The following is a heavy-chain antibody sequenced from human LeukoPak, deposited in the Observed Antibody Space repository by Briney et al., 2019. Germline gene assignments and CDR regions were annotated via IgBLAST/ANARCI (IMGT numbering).Heavy chain of an antibody. J-gene: IGHJ5*02. D-gene: IGHD1-26*01. CDR2: ISWNSGSI. CDR1: GFTFDDCA. V-gene: IGHV3-9*01. Sequence: PGGSLRLSCAASGFTFDDCAMHWVRQAPGKGLEWVSGISWNSGSIGYADSVKGRFTISRDNAKNSLYLQMNSLRAEDTALYYCAKDNGVGATWGRSWFDPWGQGTLVTVSS. CDR3: AKDNGVGATWGRSWFDP.